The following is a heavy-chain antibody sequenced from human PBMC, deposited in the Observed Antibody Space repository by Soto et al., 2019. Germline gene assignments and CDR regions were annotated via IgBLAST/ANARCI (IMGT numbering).Heavy chain of an antibody. CDR3: ASRYVWGDPYYFDY. CDR1: GYSFTTYW. D-gene: IGHD3-16*01. Sequence: EVQLVQSGAEVKKPGESLRISCQGSGYSFTTYWISWVRQMPGKGLEWMGRIDPRDSYTNYSPSFQGHVTISADKSISTAYLQWSSLKASDTAMYYCASRYVWGDPYYFDYWGQGTLVTVSS. J-gene: IGHJ4*02. V-gene: IGHV5-10-1*01. CDR2: IDPRDSYT.